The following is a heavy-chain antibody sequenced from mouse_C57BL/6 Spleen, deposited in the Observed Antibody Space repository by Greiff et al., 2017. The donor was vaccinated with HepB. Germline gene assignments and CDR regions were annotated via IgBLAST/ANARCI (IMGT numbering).Heavy chain of an antibody. Sequence: QVQLKQSGAELVRPGTSVKVSCKASGYAFTNYLIEWVKQRPGQGLEWIGVINPGSGGTNYNEKFKGKATLTADKSSSTAYMQLSSLTSEDSAVYFCARRIYYDYDDWFAYWGQGTLVTVSA. D-gene: IGHD2-4*01. CDR2: INPGSGGT. CDR1: GYAFTNYL. J-gene: IGHJ3*01. V-gene: IGHV1-54*01. CDR3: ARRIYYDYDDWFAY.